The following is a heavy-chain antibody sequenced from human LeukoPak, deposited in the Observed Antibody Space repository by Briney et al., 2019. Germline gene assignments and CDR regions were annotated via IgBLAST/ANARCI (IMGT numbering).Heavy chain of an antibody. CDR3: TKEGKTRNWNYYQAKPVY. Sequence: GGSLRLSCGASGFTFSSHAMNWVLQAPGKGLEWVPAISDSGGRTYYADSVKGRFTISRDNSKNTLYLQMSSLRAEDTAVYYCTKEGKTRNWNYYQAKPVYWGQGTLVTVSS. J-gene: IGHJ4*02. D-gene: IGHD1-7*01. V-gene: IGHV3-23*01. CDR1: GFTFSSHA. CDR2: ISDSGGRT.